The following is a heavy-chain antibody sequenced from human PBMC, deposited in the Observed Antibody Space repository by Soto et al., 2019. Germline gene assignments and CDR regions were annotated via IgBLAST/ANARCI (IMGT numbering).Heavy chain of an antibody. CDR3: AKPAVVYSIYYYYFDV. D-gene: IGHD2-2*01. V-gene: IGHV3-23*01. CDR2: IRGDGSST. CDR1: GFKFNSYT. Sequence: GGSLRLSCTASGFKFNSYTTGWVRQAPGKGLVWVSAIRGDGSSTYYADFVKGRFTISRDNSKKTLYLQMNRLRAEDTAIYYCAKPAVVYSIYYYYFDVWGRGTAVTVSS. J-gene: IGHJ6*03.